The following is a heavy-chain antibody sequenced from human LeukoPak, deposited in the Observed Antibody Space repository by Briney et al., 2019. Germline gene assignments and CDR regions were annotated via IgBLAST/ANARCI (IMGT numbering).Heavy chain of an antibody. CDR3: ARSPDIVVVPAANDYFDY. CDR1: GGSISSSSYY. CDR2: IYYSGST. J-gene: IGHJ4*02. D-gene: IGHD2-2*01. Sequence: SETLSLTCTVSGGSISSSSYYWGWMRQPPGKGLEWIGSIYYSGSTYYNPSLKSRVTISVDTSKNQFSLKLSSVTAADTAVYYCARSPDIVVVPAANDYFDYWGQGTLVTVSS. V-gene: IGHV4-39*01.